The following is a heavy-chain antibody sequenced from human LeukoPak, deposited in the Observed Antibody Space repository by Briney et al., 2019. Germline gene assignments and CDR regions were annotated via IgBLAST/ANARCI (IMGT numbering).Heavy chain of an antibody. CDR3: ATGNYSSGWYPLDY. D-gene: IGHD6-19*01. CDR2: FSPNGGGT. V-gene: IGHV1-2*02. Sequence: ASVTVSCKASGYTFTGYYMHWVRQAPGQGLEWMGWFSPNGGGTNYAQNFQDRVTMTRDTSISTAYMELSRLRSDDTAVYYCATGNYSSGWYPLDYWGQGTLVTVSS. CDR1: GYTFTGYY. J-gene: IGHJ4*02.